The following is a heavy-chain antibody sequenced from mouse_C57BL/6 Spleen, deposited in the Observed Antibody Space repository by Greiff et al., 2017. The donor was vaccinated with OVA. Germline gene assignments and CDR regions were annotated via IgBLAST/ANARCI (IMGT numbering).Heavy chain of an antibody. J-gene: IGHJ3*01. CDR2: ISSGSSTI. CDR1: GFTFSDHG. V-gene: IGHV5-17*01. Sequence: EVQLVESGGGLVKPGGFLKLSCAASGFTFSDHGMHWVRQAPEKGLEWVAYISSGSSTIYYADTVKGRFTISRDNAKNTLFLQMTSLRSEDTAMYYCGRDTGTGVAYWGQGTLVTVSA. D-gene: IGHD4-1*01. CDR3: GRDTGTGVAY.